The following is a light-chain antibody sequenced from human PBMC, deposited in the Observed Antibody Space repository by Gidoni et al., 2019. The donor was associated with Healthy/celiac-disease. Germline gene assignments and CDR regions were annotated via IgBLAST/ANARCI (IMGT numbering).Light chain of an antibody. CDR3: CSYAGSSTLV. CDR2: EVS. Sequence: QSALTPPASVSGSPVQSLTISCTGTSSDVGSYNLVSWYQQHPGKAPKLMIYEVSKRPSGVSNRFSGSKSGNTASLTISGLQAEDEADYYCCSYAGSSTLVFGGGTKLTVL. CDR1: SSDVGSYNL. V-gene: IGLV2-23*02. J-gene: IGLJ2*01.